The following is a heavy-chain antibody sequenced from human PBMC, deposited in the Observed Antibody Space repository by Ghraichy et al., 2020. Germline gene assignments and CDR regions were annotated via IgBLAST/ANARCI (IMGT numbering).Heavy chain of an antibody. CDR1: GYTFTSYG. CDR2: ISAYNGNT. D-gene: IGHD2-2*01. J-gene: IGHJ3*02. Sequence: ASVKVSCKASGYTFTSYGISWVRQAPGQGLEWMGWISAYNGNTNYAQKLQGRVTMTTDTSTSTAYMELRSLRSDDTAVYYCARDLRRTLFIVVVPADAFDIWGQGTMVTVSS. CDR3: ARDLRRTLFIVVVPADAFDI. V-gene: IGHV1-18*04.